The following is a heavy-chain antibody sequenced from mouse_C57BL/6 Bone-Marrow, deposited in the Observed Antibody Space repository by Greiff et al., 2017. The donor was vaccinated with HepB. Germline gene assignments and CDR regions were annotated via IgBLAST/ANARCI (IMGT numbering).Heavy chain of an antibody. CDR1: GFTFSSYA. CDR2: ISDGGSYT. V-gene: IGHV5-4*01. D-gene: IGHD1-1*01. J-gene: IGHJ4*01. CDR3: ARDRPVTTVVATDYAMDY. Sequence: EVNVVESGGGLVKPGGSLKLSCAASGFTFSSYAMSWVRQTPEKRLEWVATISDGGSYTYYPDNVKGRFTISRDNAKNNLYLQMSHLKSEDTAMYYCARDRPVTTVVATDYAMDYWGQGTSVTVSS.